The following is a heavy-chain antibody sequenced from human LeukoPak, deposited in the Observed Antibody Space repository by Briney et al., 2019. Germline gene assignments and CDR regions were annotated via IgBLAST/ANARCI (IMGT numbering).Heavy chain of an antibody. J-gene: IGHJ4*02. CDR1: GFTLSSYN. CDR3: ARGTNWSPLDFDY. CDR2: ISSSSSDYK. D-gene: IGHD1-20*01. V-gene: IGHV3-21*01. Sequence: GSLRLSCVASGFTLSSYNIHWVRQAPGKGLEWVSTISSSSSDYKYYSDSVTGLFTTPRDSADNSLYLQMNSLRAEDTAVYFCARGTNWSPLDFDYWGQGTQVTVSS.